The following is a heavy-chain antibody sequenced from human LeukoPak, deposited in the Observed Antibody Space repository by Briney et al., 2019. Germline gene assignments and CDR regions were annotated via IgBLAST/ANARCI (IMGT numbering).Heavy chain of an antibody. CDR3: ARWTVTTNDAFDI. V-gene: IGHV4-34*01. J-gene: IGHJ3*02. D-gene: IGHD4-17*01. CDR1: GGSFSDYY. Sequence: SETLSLTCAVYGGSFSDYYWSWIRQPPGKGLEWIGEINHSGSTNYNPSLKSRVTISVDTSKNQFSLKLSSVTAADTAVYYCARWTVTTNDAFDIWGQGTMVTVSS. CDR2: INHSGST.